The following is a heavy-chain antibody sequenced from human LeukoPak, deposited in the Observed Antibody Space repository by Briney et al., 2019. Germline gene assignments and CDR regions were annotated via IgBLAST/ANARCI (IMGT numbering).Heavy chain of an antibody. V-gene: IGHV1-46*01. CDR3: AREGPGTPTDY. Sequence: ASVKVSCKASGYTFTSYGISWVRQAPGQGLEWMGIINPSGGITSYAQKFQGRVTMTRDTSTSTVYMELSSLRSEDTAVYYCAREGPGTPTDYWGQGTLVTVSS. CDR2: INPSGGIT. J-gene: IGHJ4*02. CDR1: GYTFTSYG.